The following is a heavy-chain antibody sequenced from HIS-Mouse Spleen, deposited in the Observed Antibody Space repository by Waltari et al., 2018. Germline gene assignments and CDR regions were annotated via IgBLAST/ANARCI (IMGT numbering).Heavy chain of an antibody. CDR2: IFYSGST. CDR3: AREIPYSSSWYDWYFDL. Sequence: QLQLQESGPGLVKPSETLSLTCTVSGGSISSSSYYWGWIRQPPGKGLEWIGSIFYSGSTYNDPSLKSRHTISVDTSKNQFSLKLSSVTAADTAVYYCAREIPYSSSWYDWYFDLWGRGTLVTVSS. CDR1: GGSISSSSYY. V-gene: IGHV4-39*07. J-gene: IGHJ2*01. D-gene: IGHD6-13*01.